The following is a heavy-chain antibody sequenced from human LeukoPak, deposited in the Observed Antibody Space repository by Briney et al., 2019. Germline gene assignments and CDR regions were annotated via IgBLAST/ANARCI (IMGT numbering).Heavy chain of an antibody. V-gene: IGHV3-21*04. J-gene: IGHJ4*02. CDR1: GFTFSTYT. Sequence: GGSLRLSCAVSGFTFSTYTMNWVRQAPGKGLEWVSSISSTSHYIYYADSVKGRFTISRDNAKNTLFLQMNSLRAEDTAVYYCAKGPGPLLWFGELGNYFDYWGQGTLVTVSS. CDR3: AKGPGPLLWFGELGNYFDY. CDR2: ISSTSHYI. D-gene: IGHD3-10*01.